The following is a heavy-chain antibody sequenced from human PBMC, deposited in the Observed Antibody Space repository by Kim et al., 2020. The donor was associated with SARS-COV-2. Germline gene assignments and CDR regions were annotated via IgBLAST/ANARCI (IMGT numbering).Heavy chain of an antibody. Sequence: GGSLRLSCAASGFTFSSYSMNWVRQAPGKGLEWVSSISSSSSYIYYADSVKGRFTISRDNAKNSLYLQMNSLRAEDTAVYYCARDRPRDGYIGGLDYWGQGTLVTVSS. D-gene: IGHD5-12*01. CDR3: ARDRPRDGYIGGLDY. CDR1: GFTFSSYS. J-gene: IGHJ4*02. CDR2: ISSSSSYI. V-gene: IGHV3-21*01.